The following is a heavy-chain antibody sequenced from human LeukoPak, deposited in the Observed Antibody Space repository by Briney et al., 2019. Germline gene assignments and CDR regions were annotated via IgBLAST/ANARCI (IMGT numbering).Heavy chain of an antibody. CDR1: GYTFTDYY. Sequence: ASVTVSCKASGYTFTDYYMHWVRQAPGQGLEWMGWINPISGGTNYAQNFQGRGTITRDTSISTAYMELSSLRSDDAAVYYCARVARMTSYDAFDIWGQGTMVTVSS. CDR2: INPISGGT. J-gene: IGHJ3*02. V-gene: IGHV1-2*02. CDR3: ARVARMTSYDAFDI. D-gene: IGHD3-9*01.